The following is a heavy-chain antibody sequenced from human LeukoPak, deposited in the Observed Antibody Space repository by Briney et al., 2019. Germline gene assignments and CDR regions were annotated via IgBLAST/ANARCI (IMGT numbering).Heavy chain of an antibody. J-gene: IGHJ4*02. D-gene: IGHD5-24*01. CDR2: IYPGDSDT. CDR3: ASRRDGYNKFDY. Sequence: GESLKISCKGSGYTFSSYWIGWVRQMPGKGPEWMGIIYPGDSDTRYSPSFQGQVIISADKSISTAYLQWSSLKASDTAMYYCASRRDGYNKFDYWGQGTLVTVSS. V-gene: IGHV5-51*01. CDR1: GYTFSSYW.